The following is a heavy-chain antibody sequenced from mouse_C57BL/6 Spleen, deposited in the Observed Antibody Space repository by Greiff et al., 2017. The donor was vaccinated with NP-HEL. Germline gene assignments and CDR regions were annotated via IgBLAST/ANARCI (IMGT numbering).Heavy chain of an antibody. CDR3: ARHISFITTVVGRYFDV. V-gene: IGHV1-84*01. CDR2: IYPGSGNT. Sequence: QVQLQQSGPELVKPGASVKISCKASGYTFTDYYINWVKQRPGQGLEWIGWIYPGSGNTKYNEKFKGKATLTVDTSSSTAYMQLSSLTSEDSAVYFCARHISFITTVVGRYFDVWGTGTTVTVSS. D-gene: IGHD1-1*01. J-gene: IGHJ1*03. CDR1: GYTFTDYY.